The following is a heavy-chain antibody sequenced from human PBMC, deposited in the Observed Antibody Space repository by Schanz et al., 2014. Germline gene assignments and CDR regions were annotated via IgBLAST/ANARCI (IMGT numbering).Heavy chain of an antibody. CDR2: ISYDGSSK. J-gene: IGHJ4*02. D-gene: IGHD2-15*01. V-gene: IGHV3-30-3*01. CDR1: GFTLSSYA. CDR3: AIDRGYCSGGSCLTFDY. Sequence: QGRLVESGGGVVQPGRSLRLSCAAYGFTLSSYAMHWVRQAPGKGLEWLAVISYDGSSKYYADSVKGRFTISRDNSNNALYLQMNTLRAEDTAVYYCAIDRGYCSGGSCLTFDYWGQGTLVTVSS.